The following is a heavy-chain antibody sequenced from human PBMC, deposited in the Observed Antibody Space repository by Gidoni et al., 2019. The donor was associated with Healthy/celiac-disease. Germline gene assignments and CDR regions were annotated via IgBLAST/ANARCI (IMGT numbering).Heavy chain of an antibody. Sequence: EVQLVESGGGLGQPGRSLRLSCTASGFTLGDYALSWVRQAPGKGLAWVGFIRRKAYGGTPASAASVKGRFTISSDASNSFAYLQMTRLNTEATAVYYCTRVSSRWPRGYFQHWGQGTLVTVSS. CDR1: GFTLGDYA. CDR2: IRRKAYGGTP. CDR3: TRVSSRWPRGYFQH. J-gene: IGHJ1*01. D-gene: IGHD6-13*01. V-gene: IGHV3-49*04.